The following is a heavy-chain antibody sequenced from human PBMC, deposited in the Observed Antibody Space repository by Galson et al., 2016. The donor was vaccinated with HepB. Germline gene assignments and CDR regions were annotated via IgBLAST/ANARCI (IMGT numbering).Heavy chain of an antibody. Sequence: SLRLSCAASGSTFSSYEMNWVRQAPGKGLEWLSYISSGGGTIYYAGSVKGRFTISRDNAKNSLYLQMSSLRADDPAVYYCASAPGAFYYYYAMDVWGQGTTVTVSS. CDR3: ASAPGAFYYYYAMDV. V-gene: IGHV3-48*03. CDR1: GSTFSSYE. J-gene: IGHJ6*02. CDR2: ISSGGGTI.